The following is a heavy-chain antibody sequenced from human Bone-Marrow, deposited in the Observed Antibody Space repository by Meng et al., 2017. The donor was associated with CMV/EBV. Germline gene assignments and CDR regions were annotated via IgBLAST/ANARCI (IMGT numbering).Heavy chain of an antibody. CDR3: AGWTFGVTYGLGS. D-gene: IGHD3-3*01. CDR2: ISGDHGNT. Sequence: VQVGVEMKEPGASVKVSCQASGYTFNTYGISWFRQAPGQGLEWMGWISGDHGNTNYAQNFQDRVSMTTDTSTSTVYMELSRLRSDDTAVYFCAGWTFGVTYGLGSWGHGTLVTVSS. V-gene: IGHV1-18*01. CDR1: GYTFNTYG. J-gene: IGHJ5*01.